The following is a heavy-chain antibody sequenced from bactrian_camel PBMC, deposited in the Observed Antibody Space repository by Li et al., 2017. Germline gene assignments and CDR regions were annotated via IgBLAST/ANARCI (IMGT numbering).Heavy chain of an antibody. CDR1: GFSFSSVY. Sequence: VQLVESGGGLVQPGGSLRLSCAASGFSFSSVYMTWVRQAPGKGLEWVSSINSAGGSTYYADSVKGRFTISRDNTKNTVYLQMNSLKPEDTAVYYCVRPERPLFARGNDCWGQGTQVTVS. CDR2: INSAGGST. V-gene: IGHV3S40*01. CDR3: VRPERPLFARGNDC. J-gene: IGHJ4*01.